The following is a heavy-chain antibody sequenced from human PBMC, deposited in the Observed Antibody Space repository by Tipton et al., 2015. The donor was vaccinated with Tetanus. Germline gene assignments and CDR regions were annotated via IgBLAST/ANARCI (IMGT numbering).Heavy chain of an antibody. CDR1: GFIFSSYG. J-gene: IGHJ4*02. CDR2: SWYDGTDK. Sequence: SLRLPCAASGFIFSSYGIHWVRQAPGKGLEWVAVSWYDGTDKYYADSVKGRFTISRGNSKNTLYLQMNSLRAEDTAVYYCAREADCSGGSCFSGDFDNWGQGTQVTVSS. D-gene: IGHD2-15*01. CDR3: AREADCSGGSCFSGDFDN. V-gene: IGHV3-33*01.